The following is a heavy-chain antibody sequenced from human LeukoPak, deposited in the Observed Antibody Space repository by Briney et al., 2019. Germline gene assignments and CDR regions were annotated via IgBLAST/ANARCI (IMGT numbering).Heavy chain of an antibody. V-gene: IGHV3-74*01. CDR1: GFTFSSSW. J-gene: IGHJ4*02. CDR2: INSDGSST. CDR3: AKERGWSFYFDS. D-gene: IGHD6-19*01. Sequence: GGSLRLSCAASGFTFSSSWMHWVRQAPGKGLVRVARINSDGSSTNYADSVKGRSTISRDNANNTLYLHISSLRAEDAAFYYCAKERGWSFYFDSWGQGNLVTVSS.